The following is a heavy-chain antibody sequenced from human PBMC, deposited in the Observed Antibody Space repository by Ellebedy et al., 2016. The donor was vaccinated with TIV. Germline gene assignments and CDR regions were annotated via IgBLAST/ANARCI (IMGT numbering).Heavy chain of an antibody. CDR1: GFSLNRPDVG. V-gene: IGHV2-5*02. Sequence: SGPTLVKPTQTLTLTCSFSGFSLNRPDVGVGWIRQPPGKALEWLALVYGDDFKRYRPSLMSRVTITKDTSKNQVVLTMTNVDPVDTATYYCAHSAGDYFGHFDYWGQGTLLSVSS. J-gene: IGHJ4*02. CDR2: VYGDDFK. D-gene: IGHD3-9*01. CDR3: AHSAGDYFGHFDY.